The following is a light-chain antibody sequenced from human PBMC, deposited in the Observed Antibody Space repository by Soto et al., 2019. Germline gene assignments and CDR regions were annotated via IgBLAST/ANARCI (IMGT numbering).Light chain of an antibody. CDR2: DAS. V-gene: IGKV3-20*01. CDR1: QSVSSSY. CDR3: QQYGSSPLT. Sequence: EIVLTQSPGTLSLSPGERATLSCRASQSVSSSYLAWYQQKPGQAPRLLIYDASSRAPGIPDRFSGSGSGTDFTLTISRLEPEDFAVYYCQQYGSSPLTFGPGTKVDIK. J-gene: IGKJ3*01.